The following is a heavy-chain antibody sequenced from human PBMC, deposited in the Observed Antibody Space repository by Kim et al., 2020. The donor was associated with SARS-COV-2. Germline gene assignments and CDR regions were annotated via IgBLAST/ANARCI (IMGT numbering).Heavy chain of an antibody. CDR1: GGSFSGYY. V-gene: IGHV4-34*01. CDR2: INHSGST. D-gene: IGHD1-26*01. Sequence: SETLSLTCAVYGGSFSGYYWSWIRQPPGKGLEWIGEINHSGSTNYNPSLKSRVTISVDTSKNQFSLKLSSVTAADTAVYYCARRATSLWSRGTFDYWGQGTLVTVSS. J-gene: IGHJ4*02. CDR3: ARRATSLWSRGTFDY.